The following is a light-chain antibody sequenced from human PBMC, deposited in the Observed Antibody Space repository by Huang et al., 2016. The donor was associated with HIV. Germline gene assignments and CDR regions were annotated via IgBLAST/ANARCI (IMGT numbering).Light chain of an antibody. Sequence: DIQMTQSPSTLSASVGDRVTITCRASQSISRWLDWYQQKPGKAPNLLIYDASSLESGVPSRFSGSGSGTEFTLTISSLQPDNLATYYCQQYSSYPWTFGQGTKVEIK. CDR2: DAS. V-gene: IGKV1-5*01. CDR1: QSISRW. J-gene: IGKJ1*01. CDR3: QQYSSYPWT.